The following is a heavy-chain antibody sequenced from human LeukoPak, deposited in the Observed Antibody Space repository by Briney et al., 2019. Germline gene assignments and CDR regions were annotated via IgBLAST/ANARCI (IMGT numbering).Heavy chain of an antibody. V-gene: IGHV4-61*01. CDR1: GYSISSGYY. D-gene: IGHD4-17*01. CDR2: TYYSGST. J-gene: IGHJ4*02. CDR3: ARDTTVLDY. Sequence: PSETLSLTCTVSGYSISSGYYWGWIRQPPGKGLEWIGYTYYSGSTNYNPSLKSRVTISVDTSKNQFSLKLSSVTAADTAVYYCARDTTVLDYWGQGTLVTVSS.